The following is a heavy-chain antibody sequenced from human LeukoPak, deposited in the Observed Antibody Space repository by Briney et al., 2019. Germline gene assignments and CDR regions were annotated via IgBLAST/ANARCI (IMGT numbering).Heavy chain of an antibody. Sequence: SETLSLTCTVSGGSISSYYWSWIRQPAGKELEWIGRIYTSGSTNYNPSLKSRVTISVDKSKNQFSLKLSSVTAADTAVYYCAREGYSYGYGFDYWGQGTLVTVSS. CDR1: GGSISSYY. CDR3: AREGYSYGYGFDY. D-gene: IGHD5-18*01. J-gene: IGHJ4*02. CDR2: IYTSGST. V-gene: IGHV4-4*07.